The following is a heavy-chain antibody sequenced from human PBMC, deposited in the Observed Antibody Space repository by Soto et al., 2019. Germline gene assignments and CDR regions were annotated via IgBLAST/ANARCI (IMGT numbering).Heavy chain of an antibody. Sequence: QVQLQESGPGLVKPSGTLSLTCAVSGGSISSTNWWSWVRQSPGKGLEWIGEIYHSGSTNYNPSLRVPVTISVDRSNNLSSLKIRSVTAADTAMYYCATLPPRIELAVLPIPAWGQGTLVTVTS. J-gene: IGHJ4*02. D-gene: IGHD2-2*02. V-gene: IGHV4-4*02. CDR2: IYHSGST. CDR3: ATLPPRIELAVLPIPA. CDR1: GGSISSTNW.